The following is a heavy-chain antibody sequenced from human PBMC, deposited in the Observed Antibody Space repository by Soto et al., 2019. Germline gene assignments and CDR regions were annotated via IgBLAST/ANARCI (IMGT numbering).Heavy chain of an antibody. CDR1: GFSFSDYS. CDR3: ARLTKGSLVTA. D-gene: IGHD2-21*02. V-gene: IGHV3-48*01. CDR2: ISSSSDKT. J-gene: IGHJ4*02. Sequence: LVESGGDLVYPGGSLRLSCVGSGFSFSDYSMNWVRQAPGKGLQWVSYISSSSDKTYYADSVKGRFTVSRDNAKNALFLQMNRVRADDTATYSCARLTKGSLVTAWGQGARVTVSS.